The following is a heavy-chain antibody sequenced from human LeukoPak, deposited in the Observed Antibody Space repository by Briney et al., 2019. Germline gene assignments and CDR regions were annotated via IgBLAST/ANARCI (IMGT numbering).Heavy chain of an antibody. J-gene: IGHJ6*02. Sequence: ASVKVSCKVSGYTLTELSMHWVRQAPGKGLEWMGGFDPEDGETIYAQKFQGRVTMTEDTSTDTAYMELSSLRSEDTAVYYCATSPPRGYCSGGSCYYGKDVWGQGTTVTVSS. CDR1: GYTLTELS. V-gene: IGHV1-24*01. D-gene: IGHD2-15*01. CDR2: FDPEDGET. CDR3: ATSPPRGYCSGGSCYYGKDV.